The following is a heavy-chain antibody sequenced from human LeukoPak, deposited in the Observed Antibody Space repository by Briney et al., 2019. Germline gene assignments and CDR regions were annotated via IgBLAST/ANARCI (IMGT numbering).Heavy chain of an antibody. V-gene: IGHV4-38-2*02. CDR3: ARGGADFWSGYHDY. CDR2: IYHSGST. D-gene: IGHD3-3*01. J-gene: IGHJ4*02. CDR1: GYSISSGYY. Sequence: KSSETLSLTCTVSGYSISSGYYWGWIRQPPGKGLEWIGSIYHSGSTYYNPSLKSRVTISVDTSKNQFSLKLSSVTAADTAVYYCARGGADFWSGYHDYWGQGTLVTVSS.